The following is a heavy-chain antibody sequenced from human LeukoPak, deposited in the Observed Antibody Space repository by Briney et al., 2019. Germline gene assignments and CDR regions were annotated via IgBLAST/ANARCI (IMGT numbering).Heavy chain of an antibody. Sequence: SETLSLTCAVYVGSFRVYYWSSIPDPPEGGLEWSGDIYHSGSTNYNPPLKSRVTISVDTSKNQFSLKLSSVSVADTAVYDCARGARRYCSSTSCYNYYYGMDVWGQGTTVTVSS. CDR3: ARGARRYCSSTSCYNYYYGMDV. CDR1: VGSFRVYY. CDR2: IYHSGST. J-gene: IGHJ6*02. V-gene: IGHV4-34*01. D-gene: IGHD2-2*02.